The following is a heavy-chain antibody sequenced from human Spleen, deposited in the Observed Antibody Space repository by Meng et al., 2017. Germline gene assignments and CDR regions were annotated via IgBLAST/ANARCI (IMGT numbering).Heavy chain of an antibody. J-gene: IGHJ4*02. CDR3: ARDELELTPNYYFDY. V-gene: IGHV1-18*01. D-gene: IGHD1-7*01. Sequence: QVQPVQSGPEVKKPGASVKVSCKASGYTFTSYARYGISWVRQAPGQGLEWMGWISAYNGNTNYAQKLQGRVTMTTDTSTSTAYMELRSLRSDDTAVYYCARDELELTPNYYFDYWGQGTLVTVSS. CDR2: ISAYNGNT. CDR1: GYTFTSYARYG.